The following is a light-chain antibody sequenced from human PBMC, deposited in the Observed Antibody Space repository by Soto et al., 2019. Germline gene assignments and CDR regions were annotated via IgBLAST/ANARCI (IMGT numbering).Light chain of an antibody. V-gene: IGKV3-20*01. CDR1: QSVSSSH. Sequence: DIVLTQSPGTLSLSPGEGATLSCRASQSVSSSHLAWYQQKPGQAPRLVIYGVSSRATGIPDRFSGSGSGTDFTLTISRLEPEDFAVYYCQQYGGSPLYTFGQGTTLEIK. CDR2: GVS. CDR3: QQYGGSPLYT. J-gene: IGKJ2*01.